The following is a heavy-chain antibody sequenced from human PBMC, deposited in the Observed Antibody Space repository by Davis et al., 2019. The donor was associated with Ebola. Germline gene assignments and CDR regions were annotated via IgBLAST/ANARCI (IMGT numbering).Heavy chain of an antibody. J-gene: IGHJ4*01. V-gene: IGHV4-34*01. CDR3: ASRSIAAPFDY. CDR1: GGSFSGYY. Sequence: SETLSLTCAVYGGSFSGYYWSWIRQPPGKGLEWIGEINHSGSHNYNPSLKSRVTISVDTSKNQFSLKLSSVPAADTAVYYCASRSIAAPFDYWGQGTLVTVSS. CDR2: INHSGSH. D-gene: IGHD6-6*01.